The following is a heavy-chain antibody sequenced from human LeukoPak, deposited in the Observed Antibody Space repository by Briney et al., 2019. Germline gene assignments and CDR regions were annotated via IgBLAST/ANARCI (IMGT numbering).Heavy chain of an antibody. J-gene: IGHJ4*02. Sequence: GASVKVSCKASGGIFSSYGISWVRQAPGQGLDWMGSFIPIFGSSNYAQKFQGRVTISTDESTSTAFMELSSLRSEDTAVYYCARAGHTEGVLYYFDFWGQGTLVTVSS. CDR2: FIPIFGSS. CDR1: GGIFSSYG. V-gene: IGHV1-69*05. CDR3: ARAGHTEGVLYYFDF. D-gene: IGHD3-16*01.